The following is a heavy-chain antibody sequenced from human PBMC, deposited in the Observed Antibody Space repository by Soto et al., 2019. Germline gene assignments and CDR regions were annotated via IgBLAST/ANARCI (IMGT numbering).Heavy chain of an antibody. V-gene: IGHV3-15*01. D-gene: IGHD3-22*01. CDR3: TTDVTPEYYYDSSGYYGAFDI. J-gene: IGHJ3*02. CDR2: IKSKTDGGTT. Sequence: EVQLVESGGGLVQPGGSLRLSCAASGFTFSNAWMSWVRQAPGKGLEWVGRIKSKTDGGTTDYAAPVKGRFTISRDDSKNTLYLQMNSLKTEDTAVYYCTTDVTPEYYYDSSGYYGAFDIWGQGTMVTVSS. CDR1: GFTFSNAW.